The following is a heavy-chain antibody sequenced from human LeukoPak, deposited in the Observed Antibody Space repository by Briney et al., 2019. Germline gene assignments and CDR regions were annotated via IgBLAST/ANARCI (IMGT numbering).Heavy chain of an antibody. J-gene: IGHJ4*02. Sequence: RKSGPTLVNPTQTLTLTCTLSGFSLSTSGMCVSWIRQPPGKALEWLARIDWDDDKYYSTSLKTRLTISKDTSKNQVVLTVTNMDPVDTATYYCARMGYDSGSYYYFDYWGQGTLVTVSS. D-gene: IGHD1-26*01. CDR1: GFSLSTSGMC. V-gene: IGHV2-70*11. CDR2: IDWDDDK. CDR3: ARMGYDSGSYYYFDY.